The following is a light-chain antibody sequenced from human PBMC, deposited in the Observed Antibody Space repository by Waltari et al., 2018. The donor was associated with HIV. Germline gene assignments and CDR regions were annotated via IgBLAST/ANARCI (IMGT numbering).Light chain of an antibody. CDR3: ATWDDSLDVGV. J-gene: IGLJ3*02. Sequence: QSLLTQAPSASGTPGQRVTISCSGSNSNIGSNTVNWYHQFPGTAPKLLIYNNNQRPSGVPDRFSGSKSGTSASLAISGLQSGDEADYYCATWDDSLDVGVFGGGTKLTVL. CDR2: NNN. V-gene: IGLV1-44*01. CDR1: NSNIGSNT.